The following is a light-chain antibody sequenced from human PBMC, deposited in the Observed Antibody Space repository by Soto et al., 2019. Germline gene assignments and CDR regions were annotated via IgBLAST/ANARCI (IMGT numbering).Light chain of an antibody. CDR2: EVT. CDR1: SEDVGGYNY. J-gene: IGLJ1*01. V-gene: IGLV2-14*01. Sequence: QSALTQPASVSGPPGQSITISCSGTSEDVGGYNYVSWYQHHPGKAPKLMIYEVTNRPSGLSNRFSGSKSGSTASLTISGLQAEDEADYYCSSYTSSNTLVFGTGTKVTVL. CDR3: SSYTSSNTLV.